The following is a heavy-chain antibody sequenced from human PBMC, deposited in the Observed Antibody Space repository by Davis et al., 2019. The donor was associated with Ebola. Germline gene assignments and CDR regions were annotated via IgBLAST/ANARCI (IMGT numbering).Heavy chain of an antibody. Sequence: GESLKISCAASGFTFSSYAMHWVRQAPGKGLEWVANIKQDGSEKYYVDSVKGRFTISRDNAKNSLYLQMNSLRAEDTAVYYCAREISSITIFSRWGQGTLVTVSS. CDR3: AREISSITIFSR. CDR1: GFTFSSYA. J-gene: IGHJ4*02. CDR2: IKQDGSEK. D-gene: IGHD3-3*01. V-gene: IGHV3-7*01.